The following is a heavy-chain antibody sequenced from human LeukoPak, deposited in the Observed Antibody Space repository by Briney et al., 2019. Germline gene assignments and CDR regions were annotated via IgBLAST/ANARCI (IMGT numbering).Heavy chain of an antibody. CDR2: ISSSSSYT. CDR1: GFTFSDYY. CDR3: ARDRDGYNPDY. J-gene: IGHJ4*02. V-gene: IGHV3-11*05. D-gene: IGHD5-24*01. Sequence: GGSLRLSCAASGFTFSDYYMSWIRQAPGKGLEWVSYISSSSSYTNYADSLRGRFTISRDNAKNSLYLQMNSLRAEDTAVYYCARDRDGYNPDYWGQGTLVTVSS.